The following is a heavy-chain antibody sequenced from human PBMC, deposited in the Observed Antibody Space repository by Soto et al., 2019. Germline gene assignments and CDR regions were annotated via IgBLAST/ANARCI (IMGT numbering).Heavy chain of an antibody. J-gene: IGHJ4*02. CDR2: NIPIFGTP. Sequence: QVQLVPSGAEVKKPGSSVKVSCKASGGIFSTYAISWLRQAPGQGLEWMGGNIPIFGTPNYAQRFQCRVTITADESTSKGYMELIMVRSEDTAVSYCARDRDDYGSGNYYNRIDFWGQGTLVTVSS. CDR3: ARDRDDYGSGNYYNRIDF. D-gene: IGHD3-10*01. V-gene: IGHV1-69*01. CDR1: GGIFSTYA.